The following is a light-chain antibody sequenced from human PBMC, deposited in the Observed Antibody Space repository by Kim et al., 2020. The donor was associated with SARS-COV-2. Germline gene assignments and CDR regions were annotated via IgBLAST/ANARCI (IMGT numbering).Light chain of an antibody. CDR2: KAS. J-gene: IGKJ1*01. CDR3: QQYNTYPWT. Sequence: AAVGSGVTITCRTSQYITRRVAWYQQKPGEAPKVLIAKASTLESVVPSTFSSSGAGTDFTLTISSLQPDDFATYYCQQYNTYPWTFGQGTKVDIK. V-gene: IGKV1-5*03. CDR1: QYITRR.